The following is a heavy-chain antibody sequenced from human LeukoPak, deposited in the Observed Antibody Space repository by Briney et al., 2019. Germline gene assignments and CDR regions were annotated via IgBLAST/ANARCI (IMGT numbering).Heavy chain of an antibody. Sequence: GGSLRLSCAASGFTFSSYGMHWVRQAPGKGLEWLAVIWYDGSNIYYADSVKGRFAISRDNSKNTLYLLLNSLRAEDTAVYYCARTDETAPAEDFQHWGQGTLVTVSS. CDR2: IWYDGSNI. CDR3: ARTDETAPAEDFQH. V-gene: IGHV3-33*01. J-gene: IGHJ1*01. CDR1: GFTFSSYG. D-gene: IGHD2-21*02.